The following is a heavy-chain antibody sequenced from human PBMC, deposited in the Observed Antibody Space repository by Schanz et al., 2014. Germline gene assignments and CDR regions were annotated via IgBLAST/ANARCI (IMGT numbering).Heavy chain of an antibody. Sequence: QVRLVQSGTEVKKPGSPVKVSCKSSGGTFSSYAISWVRQAPGQGLEWMGRIIPILGIATYAQKFQGRLTITADKSTSTAYMELSSLRSEDTAMYYCARDYYDSSGYYYCDYWGQGTLVTVSS. V-gene: IGHV1-69*04. CDR1: GGTFSSYA. CDR2: IIPILGIA. J-gene: IGHJ4*02. D-gene: IGHD3-22*01. CDR3: ARDYYDSSGYYYCDY.